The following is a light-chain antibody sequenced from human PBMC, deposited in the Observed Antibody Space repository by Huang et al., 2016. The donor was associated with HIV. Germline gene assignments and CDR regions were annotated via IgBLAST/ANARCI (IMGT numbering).Light chain of an antibody. Sequence: DVQMTQSPSSLSASVGDRVTITCRASQRITSYLNWYQQKPGKAPKLLISGASTLQGGVPSRFSDSGSGTDFSLTINTLQPEDSATYYCQQSYSLPQTFGQGTKLEIK. V-gene: IGKV1-39*01. CDR1: QRITSY. CDR2: GAS. J-gene: IGKJ2*01. CDR3: QQSYSLPQT.